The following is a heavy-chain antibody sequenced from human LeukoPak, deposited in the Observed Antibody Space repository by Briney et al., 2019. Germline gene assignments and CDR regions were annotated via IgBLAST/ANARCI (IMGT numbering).Heavy chain of an antibody. CDR2: IYHSGST. CDR3: ARHVRHYDSSGYADY. CDR1: GYSISSGYY. J-gene: IGHJ4*02. V-gene: IGHV4-38-2*02. D-gene: IGHD3-22*01. Sequence: PSETLSLTCTVSGYSISSGYYWGWIRQPPGKGLEWIGSIYHSGSTYYNPSLKSRVTISVDTSKNQFSLKLSSVTAADTAVYYCARHVRHYDSSGYADYWGQGTLVTVSS.